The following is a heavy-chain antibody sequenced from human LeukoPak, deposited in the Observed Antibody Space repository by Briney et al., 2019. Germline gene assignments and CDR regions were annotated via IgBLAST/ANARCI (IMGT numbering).Heavy chain of an antibody. CDR3: ARHGGTRITLIEVYYFDS. CDR1: GDSITSSSYY. V-gene: IGHV4-39*01. Sequence: SETLSLTCSVSGDSITSSSYYWAWIRQPPEKGLEWIGSIYYTGGTNYSPSLKSRVTISVDTSKNQFSLMLSSVTAADTAVYYCARHGGTRITLIEVYYFDSWGQGTLVTVSS. CDR2: IYYTGGT. J-gene: IGHJ4*02. D-gene: IGHD4-11*01.